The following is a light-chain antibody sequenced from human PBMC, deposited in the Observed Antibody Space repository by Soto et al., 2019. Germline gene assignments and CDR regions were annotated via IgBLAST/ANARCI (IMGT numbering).Light chain of an antibody. J-gene: IGKJ1*01. CDR1: QSVSSN. Sequence: EIVMTQSPATLSVSPGERATLSCRASQSVSSNLAWYQQKPGQAPRLLIYGASTRATGIPARFSGSGSGTEFTLTISSLQSEDFAVYYCQQYNNGWTFGQGTKVGNQT. CDR3: QQYNNGWT. V-gene: IGKV3-15*01. CDR2: GAS.